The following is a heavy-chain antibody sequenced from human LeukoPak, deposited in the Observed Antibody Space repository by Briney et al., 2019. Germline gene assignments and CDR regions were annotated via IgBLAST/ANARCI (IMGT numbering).Heavy chain of an antibody. Sequence: ASVKVSCKVSGYTLTELSMHWVRQAPGKGLEWMGGFDPEDGETIYAQKFQGRVTMTEDTSTDTAYMELSSLRSEDTAVYYCAPYDILTGYYRDWGQGTLVTVSS. CDR1: GYTLTELS. CDR2: FDPEDGET. CDR3: APYDILTGYYRD. V-gene: IGHV1-24*01. J-gene: IGHJ4*02. D-gene: IGHD3-9*01.